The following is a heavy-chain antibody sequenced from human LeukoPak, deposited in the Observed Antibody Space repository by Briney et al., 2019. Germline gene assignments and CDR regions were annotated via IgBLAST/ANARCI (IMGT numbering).Heavy chain of an antibody. J-gene: IGHJ4*02. CDR1: GFTFSDYY. V-gene: IGHV3-11*01. CDR2: ISSSGSTI. Sequence: PGGSLRLSCAASGFTFSDYYMSWLRQAPGKGLEWVSYISSSGSTIYYADSVKGRFTISRDNAKNSLYLQMNSLRAEDTAVYYCARVNGAYSSSWPDYWGQGTLVTVSS. D-gene: IGHD6-13*01. CDR3: ARVNGAYSSSWPDY.